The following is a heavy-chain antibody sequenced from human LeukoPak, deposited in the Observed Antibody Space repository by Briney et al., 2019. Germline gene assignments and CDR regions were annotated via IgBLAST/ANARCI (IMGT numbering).Heavy chain of an antibody. CDR2: ISGSGDSI. Sequence: GGSLRLSCAASGFTFGIYAMNWVRQAPGKGLEWVSVISGSGDSISYADSVRGRFTISRDNFKSTLYLQMNSLRAEDTAVYYCAKDQWENDYWYFDHWGQGTLVTVSS. D-gene: IGHD4-11*01. CDR1: GFTFGIYA. CDR3: AKDQWENDYWYFDH. J-gene: IGHJ4*02. V-gene: IGHV3-23*01.